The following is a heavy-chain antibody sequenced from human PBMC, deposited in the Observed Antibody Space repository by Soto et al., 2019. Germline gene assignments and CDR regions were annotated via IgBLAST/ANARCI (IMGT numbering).Heavy chain of an antibody. Sequence: EVQLVESGGGLVQPGGSLRLSCAASEFTFSGRSVHWVRQAPGKGLVWVSGIDKVGTDSTYADSVKGRFTSSRDNAKNTVYLHMNSMRVEDTAVDYCARGWFGPDVWGKGTTVTVSS. CDR1: EFTFSGRS. D-gene: IGHD3-10*01. V-gene: IGHV3-74*01. J-gene: IGHJ6*03. CDR3: ARGWFGPDV. CDR2: IDKVGTDS.